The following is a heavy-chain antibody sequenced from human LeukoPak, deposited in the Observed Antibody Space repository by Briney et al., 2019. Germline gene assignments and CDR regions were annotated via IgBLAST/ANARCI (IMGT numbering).Heavy chain of an antibody. V-gene: IGHV3-66*01. CDR1: GFTVTSNY. CDR3: ASKLTSGY. CDR2: IYSGGTT. J-gene: IGHJ4*02. Sequence: PGGSLRLSCVVSGFTVTSNYMSWVRQAPGKGLEWVSVIYSGGTTNYADSVKGRFTVYRDNSKNTLYLQMNSLRAEDTAVYYCASKLTSGYWGQGTLGTVSS. D-gene: IGHD4-17*01.